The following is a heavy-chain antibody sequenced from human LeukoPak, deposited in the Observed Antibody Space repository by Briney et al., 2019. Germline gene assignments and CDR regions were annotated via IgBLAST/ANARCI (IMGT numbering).Heavy chain of an antibody. CDR2: ISYDGSNK. V-gene: IGHV3-30*18. J-gene: IGHJ5*02. CDR3: AKEAQTVVVVDNWFDP. CDR1: GFTFSSYG. D-gene: IGHD2-15*01. Sequence: GRSLRLSCAASGFTFSSYGMHWVRQAPGKGLERVAVISYDGSNKYYADSVKGRFTISRDNSKNTLYLQMNSLRAEDTAVYYCAKEAQTVVVVDNWFDPWGQGTLVTVSS.